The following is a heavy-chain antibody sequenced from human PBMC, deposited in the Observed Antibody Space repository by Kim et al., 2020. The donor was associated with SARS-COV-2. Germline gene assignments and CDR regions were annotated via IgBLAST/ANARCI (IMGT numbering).Heavy chain of an antibody. J-gene: IGHJ5*02. CDR1: GDSIGSYY. Sequence: SETLSLTCTVSGDSIGSYYWSWIRQPPGKGLEWIGYVYYSGSTNYNHSLKSRVTISVDTDKTQFSLKLRSVTAADTAVYFCARGGFYYDFSGSYRVVWRDPWGQGTLFSLSS. CDR2: VYYSGST. D-gene: IGHD3-22*01. CDR3: ARGGFYYDFSGSYRVVWRDP. V-gene: IGHV4-59*01.